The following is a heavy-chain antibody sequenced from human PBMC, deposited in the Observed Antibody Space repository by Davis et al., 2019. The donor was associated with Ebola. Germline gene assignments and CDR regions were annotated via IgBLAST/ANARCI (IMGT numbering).Heavy chain of an antibody. V-gene: IGHV4-31*03. CDR1: GGSISSGGYY. CDR2: IYYSGST. CDR3: ARQPQWLVHFDY. D-gene: IGHD6-19*01. J-gene: IGHJ4*02. Sequence: MPSETLSLTCTVSGGSISSGGYYWSWIRQHPGKGLEWIGYIYYSGSTYYNPSLKSRVTISVDTSKNQFSLKLSSVTAADTAVYYCARQPQWLVHFDYWGQGTLVTVSS.